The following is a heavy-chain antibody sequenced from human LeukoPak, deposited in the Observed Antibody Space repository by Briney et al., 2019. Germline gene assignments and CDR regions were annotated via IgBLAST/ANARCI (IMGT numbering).Heavy chain of an antibody. CDR2: INSDGKTT. J-gene: IGHJ4*02. Sequence: GSLRLSRAASGFTFSSYWMYWVRQAPGKGLVWVSRINSDGKTTNYADSVKGRFTISRDNAKNTLYLQMNSLRAEDTAVYYCTRDITLTRGGRSDYWGQGTLVTVSA. D-gene: IGHD3-10*01. V-gene: IGHV3-74*01. CDR1: GFTFSSYW. CDR3: TRDITLTRGGRSDY.